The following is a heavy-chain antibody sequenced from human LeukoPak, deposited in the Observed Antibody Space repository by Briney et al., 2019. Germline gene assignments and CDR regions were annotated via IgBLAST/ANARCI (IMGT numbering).Heavy chain of an antibody. Sequence: GGSLRLSCAASGFTFSSYAMSWVRQAPGKGLEWVSAISGSGGSTYYADSVKGRFTISRDNPKNTLYLQMNSLRAEDTAVYYCASPGYSYGTFDYWGQGTLVTVSS. CDR3: ASPGYSYGTFDY. D-gene: IGHD5-18*01. CDR2: ISGSGGST. CDR1: GFTFSSYA. J-gene: IGHJ4*02. V-gene: IGHV3-23*01.